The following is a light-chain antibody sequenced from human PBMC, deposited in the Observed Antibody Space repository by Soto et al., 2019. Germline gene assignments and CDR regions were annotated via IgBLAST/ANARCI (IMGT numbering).Light chain of an antibody. Sequence: QSVLTQPPSVSGAPGQRVTISCTGSSSNIGAGYDVHWYQLLPGTAPKLLIYANNNRPSGVPDRFSGSKSGNTASLTISGLQAEDEADYYCSSYTSSSTHVFGTGTKLTVL. CDR3: SSYTSSSTHV. CDR2: ANN. CDR1: SSNIGAGYD. V-gene: IGLV1-40*01. J-gene: IGLJ1*01.